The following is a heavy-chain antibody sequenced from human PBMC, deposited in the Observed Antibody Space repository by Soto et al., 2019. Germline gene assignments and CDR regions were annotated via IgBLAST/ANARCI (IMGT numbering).Heavy chain of an antibody. V-gene: IGHV3-30*18. CDR1: GFTFSSYG. D-gene: IGHD3-16*01. J-gene: IGHJ4*02. CDR3: AKDPLGY. CDR2: ISYDGSNK. Sequence: QVQLVESGGGVVQPGRSLRLSCAAYGFTFSSYGMHWVRQAQGKGLEWVAVISYDGSNKYYADSVKRRFTISRDNSKNTLYLQMNSLRAEDTAVYYCAKDPLGYWGQGTLVTVSS.